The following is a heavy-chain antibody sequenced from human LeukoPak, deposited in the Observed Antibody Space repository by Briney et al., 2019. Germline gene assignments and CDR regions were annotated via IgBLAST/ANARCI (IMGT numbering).Heavy chain of an antibody. D-gene: IGHD6-13*01. Sequence: GGSLRLSCAPSGFTYSSYDMHWVRQATGRGLEWVSAIGTAGNTYYPGTVKGRFTIYRENAKNSLYLQMNSLRAEDTAVYDCARGTIAAAGYNWFDPWGQGTLVTVSS. J-gene: IGHJ5*02. CDR2: IGTAGNT. V-gene: IGHV3-13*01. CDR1: GFTYSSYD. CDR3: ARGTIAAAGYNWFDP.